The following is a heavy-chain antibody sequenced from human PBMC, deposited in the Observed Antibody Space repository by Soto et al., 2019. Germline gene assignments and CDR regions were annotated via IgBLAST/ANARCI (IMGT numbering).Heavy chain of an antibody. J-gene: IGHJ4*02. D-gene: IGHD2-15*01. CDR2: ISGSGDVI. Sequence: GSLRLSCAASAFKFSDYYMSWVRQAPGKGLEWVSYISGSGDVIYYADSVKGRFTISSDNDKKSVHLQMDTLRAEDTALYYCARAPDCGEGSCYRHFDLWGQGTRVTVSS. CDR3: ARAPDCGEGSCYRHFDL. V-gene: IGHV3-11*01. CDR1: AFKFSDYY.